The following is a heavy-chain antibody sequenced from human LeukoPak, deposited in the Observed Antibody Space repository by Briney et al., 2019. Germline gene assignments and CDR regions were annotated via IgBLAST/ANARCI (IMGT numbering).Heavy chain of an antibody. Sequence: GGSLRLSCAAYGFTFDTYGMYWVRQAPGKGLEWVAGTFGSGARAHHADSVKSRFTISRDNAKNTVYLQMNSPRAEDTAVYYCAKTTTGYSSGRYPGWPADSWGQGARVIVSS. D-gene: IGHD6-19*01. CDR3: AKTTTGYSSGRYPGWPADS. V-gene: IGHV3-23*01. CDR1: GFTFDTYG. J-gene: IGHJ4*02. CDR2: TFGSGARA.